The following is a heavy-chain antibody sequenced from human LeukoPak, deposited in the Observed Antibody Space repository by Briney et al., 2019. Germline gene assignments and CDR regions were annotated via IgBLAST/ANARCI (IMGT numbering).Heavy chain of an antibody. Sequence: GASVKVSCKASGGTFSSYAISWVRQAPGQGLEWMGGIIPIFGTANYAQKFQGRVTITTDESTSTAYMELSSLRSEDTAVYYCARGSRSDKPLDYWGQGTLVTVSS. J-gene: IGHJ4*02. D-gene: IGHD3-10*01. CDR1: GGTFSSYA. V-gene: IGHV1-69*05. CDR2: IIPIFGTA. CDR3: ARGSRSDKPLDY.